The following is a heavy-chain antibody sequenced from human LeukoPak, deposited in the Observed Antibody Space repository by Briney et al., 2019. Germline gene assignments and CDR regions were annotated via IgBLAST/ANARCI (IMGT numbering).Heavy chain of an antibody. D-gene: IGHD6-19*01. CDR2: IRYDGSNK. CDR1: GFTFSSYG. J-gene: IGHJ4*02. V-gene: IGHV3-30*02. CDR3: AKDLHQARIAVAGSDY. Sequence: GGSLRLSCAASGFTFSSYGMHWVRQAPGKGLEWVVFIRYDGSNKYYADSVKGRFTISRDNSKNTLYLQMNSLRAEDTAVYYCAKDLHQARIAVAGSDYWGQGTLVTVSS.